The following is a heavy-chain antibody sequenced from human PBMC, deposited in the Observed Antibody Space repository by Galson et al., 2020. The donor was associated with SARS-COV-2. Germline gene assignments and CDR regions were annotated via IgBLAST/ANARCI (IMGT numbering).Heavy chain of an antibody. J-gene: IGHJ6*02. Sequence: GESLKISCKASGFTFTDYYIHWVRQAPGQGLEWMGWINPDNANTHIAQKFQGRVTLARDTSLSTAYMELGSLTSGDTAVYYCARDGIQLWSELYNYGLDVWGQGTTVTVSS. CDR3: ARDGIQLWSELYNYGLDV. CDR1: GFTFTDYY. D-gene: IGHD5-18*01. CDR2: INPDNANT. V-gene: IGHV1-2*02.